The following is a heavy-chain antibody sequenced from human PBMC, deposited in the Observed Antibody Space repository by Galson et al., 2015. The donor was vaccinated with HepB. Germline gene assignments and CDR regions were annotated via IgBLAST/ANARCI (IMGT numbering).Heavy chain of an antibody. V-gene: IGHV3-30-3*01. J-gene: IGHJ5*02. CDR3: ARDHLGYCSGGSCYWGWFDP. CDR1: GFTLSSYA. D-gene: IGHD2-15*01. Sequence: SLRLSCAASGFTLSSYAMHWVRQAPGKGLEWVAVISYDGSNKYYADSVKGRFTISRDNSKNTLYLQMNSLRAEDTAVYYCARDHLGYCSGGSCYWGWFDPWGQGTLVTVSS. CDR2: ISYDGSNK.